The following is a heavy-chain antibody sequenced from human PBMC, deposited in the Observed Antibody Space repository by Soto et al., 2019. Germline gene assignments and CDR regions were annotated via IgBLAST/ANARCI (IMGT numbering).Heavy chain of an antibody. J-gene: IGHJ4*02. CDR2: IYPSDSDT. CDR1: GYNFAGYW. D-gene: IGHD3-3*01. Sequence: GESLKIACNGSGYNFAGYWIAWVRQMPGRGLELMGIIYPSDSDTRYRPSFQGQVTISADKSISSAYLQWSSLRASDTAMYYCARGGVSTRTFDYWGQGTPVTVSS. V-gene: IGHV5-51*01. CDR3: ARGGVSTRTFDY.